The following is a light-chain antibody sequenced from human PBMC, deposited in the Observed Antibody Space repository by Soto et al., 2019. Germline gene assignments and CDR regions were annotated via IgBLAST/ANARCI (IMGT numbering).Light chain of an antibody. J-gene: IGKJ2*01. CDR3: QQYSTLPHT. CDR2: GAS. CDR1: QSVSSSY. V-gene: IGKV3-20*01. Sequence: EIVMTQSPATLSVSPGERATLSCRASQSVSSSYLAWYQQKPGQAPRLLIYGASSRATGIPDRFSGSGSGTDFTLTISRLEPEDFAVYYCQQYSTLPHTFGQGTKVDIK.